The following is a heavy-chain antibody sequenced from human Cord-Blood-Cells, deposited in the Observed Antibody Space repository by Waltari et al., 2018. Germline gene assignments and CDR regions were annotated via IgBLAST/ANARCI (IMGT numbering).Heavy chain of an antibody. CDR1: GGSFSGYY. J-gene: IGHJ4*02. D-gene: IGHD3-10*01. CDR2: INHSGST. Sequence: QVQLQQWGAGLLKPSETLSLTCAVYGGSFSGYYWSWIRQPPGKGLEWIGEINHSGSTNYNPSLKSRVTISVDTSKNQFSLELSSVTAADTAVYYCARGVAGYYGSGSYYNYWGQGTLVTVSS. V-gene: IGHV4-34*01. CDR3: ARGVAGYYGSGSYYNY.